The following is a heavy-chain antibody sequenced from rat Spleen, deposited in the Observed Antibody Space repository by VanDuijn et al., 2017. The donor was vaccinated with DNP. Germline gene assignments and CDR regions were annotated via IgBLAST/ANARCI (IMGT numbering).Heavy chain of an antibody. V-gene: IGHV5S10*01. Sequence: EVQLVESGGGLVQPGNSLKLSCAASGFTFSDYAMAWVRQSPKKGLEWVATIIYDGSSTYYRDSVKGRFTISRDNAKSTLYLQMDSLRAEDTATYYCATRGIGVYYFDYWGQGVMVTVSS. D-gene: IGHD1-6*01. CDR1: GFTFSDYA. J-gene: IGHJ2*01. CDR2: IIYDGSST. CDR3: ATRGIGVYYFDY.